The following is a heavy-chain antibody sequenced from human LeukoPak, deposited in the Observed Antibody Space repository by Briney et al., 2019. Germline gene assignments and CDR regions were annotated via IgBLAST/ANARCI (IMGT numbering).Heavy chain of an antibody. CDR1: GYTFTGYY. CDR2: INPNSGGT. J-gene: IGHJ4*02. CDR3: ARARQGTFDY. Sequence: VASVKVSCKASGYTFTGYYMHWVRQAPGQGLEWMGWINPNSGGTNYAQKFQGRVTMTRDTAISTAYMELSRLTSDDTAVYYSARARQGTFDYWGQGTLVTVSS. D-gene: IGHD1-1*01. V-gene: IGHV1-2*02.